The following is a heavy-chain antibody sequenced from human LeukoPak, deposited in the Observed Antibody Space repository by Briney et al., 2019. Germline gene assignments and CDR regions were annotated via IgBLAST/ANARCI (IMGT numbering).Heavy chain of an antibody. V-gene: IGHV4-61*02. Sequence: PSQTLSLTCTVSGGSISSGSYYWSWIRQPAGKGLEWIGRIYTSGSTNYNPSLKSRVTISVDTSKNQFSLKLSSVTAADTAVYYCARGGGGYSSSWYPYYDSSGYYAFDYWGQGTLVTVSS. CDR3: ARGGGGYSSSWYPYYDSSGYYAFDY. CDR1: GGSISSGSYY. D-gene: IGHD3-22*01. CDR2: IYTSGST. J-gene: IGHJ4*02.